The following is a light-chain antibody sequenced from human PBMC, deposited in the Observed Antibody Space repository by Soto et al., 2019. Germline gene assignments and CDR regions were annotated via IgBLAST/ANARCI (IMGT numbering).Light chain of an antibody. CDR3: SSYAGSNKGV. Sequence: QSVLTQPPSASGSLGQSVTISCTGTSSDVGGYNYVSWYQQHPGKAPKLMIYDVNKRPSGVPDRFSGSKSGNTASLTVSGLQAEDEADYYCSSYAGSNKGVLGTGTKLPS. V-gene: IGLV2-8*01. CDR2: DVN. CDR1: SSDVGGYNY. J-gene: IGLJ1*01.